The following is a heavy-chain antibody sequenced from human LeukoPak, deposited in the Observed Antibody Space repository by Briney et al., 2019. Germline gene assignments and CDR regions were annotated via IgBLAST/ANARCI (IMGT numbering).Heavy chain of an antibody. CDR2: IRSKAYGGTT. V-gene: IGHV3-49*05. Sequence: KPGRSLRLSCTASGFTFGDYAMSWFRQAPGKGLEWVGFIRSKAYGGTTEYAASVKGRFTISRDDSKSIAYLQMNSLKTEDTAVYYCTRLHYYYDSSGLDAFDIWGQGTMVTVSS. D-gene: IGHD3-22*01. J-gene: IGHJ3*02. CDR1: GFTFGDYA. CDR3: TRLHYYYDSSGLDAFDI.